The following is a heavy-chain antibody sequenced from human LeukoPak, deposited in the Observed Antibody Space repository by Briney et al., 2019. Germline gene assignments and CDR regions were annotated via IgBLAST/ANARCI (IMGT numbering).Heavy chain of an antibody. D-gene: IGHD3-10*01. V-gene: IGHV3-23*01. CDR3: AKDGRAYGSGNRRSDY. J-gene: IGHJ4*02. CDR2: ISGTGGYT. CDR1: GFTFSSYA. Sequence: PGGSLRLSCAASGFTFSSYAMNWVRQAPGKGLEWVSTISGTGGYTYHADSVKGRFTISRDNSKKTLYLQMNSLRVEDTAVYYCAKDGRAYGSGNRRSDYWGQGTLVTVSS.